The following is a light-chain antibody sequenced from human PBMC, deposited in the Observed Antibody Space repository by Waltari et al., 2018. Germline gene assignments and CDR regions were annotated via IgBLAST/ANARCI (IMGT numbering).Light chain of an antibody. CDR2: EIN. CDR1: SGDIGTYYL. J-gene: IGLJ2*01. V-gene: IGLV2-23*02. Sequence: QSALTQPASVSGSPGQTITIPSTGTSGDIGTYYLVSWYQHHPDKAPKLIIYEINKRPSGVSNRFSGSKSGHTASLTISGLLAEDEADYYCASYASSLTGVLFGGGTRLTVL. CDR3: ASYASSLTGVL.